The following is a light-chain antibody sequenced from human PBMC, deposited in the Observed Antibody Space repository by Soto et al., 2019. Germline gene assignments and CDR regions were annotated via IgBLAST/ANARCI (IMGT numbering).Light chain of an antibody. CDR3: SSYAGSNNIVV. CDR1: NSDVGGYNY. V-gene: IGLV2-8*01. J-gene: IGLJ2*01. Sequence: QSALTQPPSASGSPGQSVTISCTGTNSDVGGYNYVSWYQQHPGKAPKLMIYELNNRPSGVPDRFSGSKSGNTASLTVSGLQAEDEDDYYCSSYAGSNNIVVFGGGTKLTVL. CDR2: ELN.